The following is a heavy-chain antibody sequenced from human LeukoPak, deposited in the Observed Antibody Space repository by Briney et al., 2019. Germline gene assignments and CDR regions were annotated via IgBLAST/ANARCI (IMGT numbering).Heavy chain of an antibody. J-gene: IGHJ6*04. D-gene: IGHD3-16*02. Sequence: GESLKISCKGSGYSFTSYWISWVRQLPGKGLEWMGRIDPSDSYTNYSPSFQGHVTISADKSISTAYLQWSSLKASDTAMYYCARLIESTSGYYYYGMDVWGKGTTVTVSS. CDR3: ARLIESTSGYYYYGMDV. CDR2: IDPSDSYT. V-gene: IGHV5-10-1*01. CDR1: GYSFTSYW.